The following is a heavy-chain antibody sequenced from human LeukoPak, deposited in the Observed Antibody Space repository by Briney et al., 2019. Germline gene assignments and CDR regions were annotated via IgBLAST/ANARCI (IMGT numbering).Heavy chain of an antibody. CDR3: ARAHRKGIVVVPAAY. CDR1: GYTFTGYY. V-gene: IGHV1-2*02. J-gene: IGHJ4*02. Sequence: ASVKVSCKASGYTFTGYYMHWVRQAPGQGLEWMGWINPNSGGTNYAQKFQGRVTMTRDTSISTAYMELSRLRSDDTAMYYCARAHRKGIVVVPAAYWGQGTLVTVSS. D-gene: IGHD2-2*01. CDR2: INPNSGGT.